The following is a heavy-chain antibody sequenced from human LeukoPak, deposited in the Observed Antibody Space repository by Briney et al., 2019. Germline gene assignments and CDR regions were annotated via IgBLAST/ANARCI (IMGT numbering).Heavy chain of an antibody. Sequence: SETLSLTCSVSGDSINNEYWTWIRQPPGKGLEWIGYMYNSGSTKYNPSLKSRVTILPDTPKNQFSPKLTSVTAADTAVYFCARHGEGGSDYWGQGTLVTVSS. CDR1: GDSINNEY. V-gene: IGHV4-59*08. D-gene: IGHD3-16*01. J-gene: IGHJ4*02. CDR2: MYNSGST. CDR3: ARHGEGGSDY.